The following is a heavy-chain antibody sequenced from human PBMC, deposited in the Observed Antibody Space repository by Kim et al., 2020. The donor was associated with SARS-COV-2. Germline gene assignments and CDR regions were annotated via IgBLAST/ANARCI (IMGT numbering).Heavy chain of an antibody. V-gene: IGHV4-39*01. D-gene: IGHD6-13*01. CDR1: GGSISSSSYY. J-gene: IGHJ6*02. Sequence: SETLSLTCTVSGGSISSSSYYWGWIRQPPGKGLEWIGSIYYSGSTYYNPSLKSRVTISVDTSKNQFSLKLSSVTAADTAVYYCARRGIAAAGRYYGMDVWGQGTTVTVSS. CDR3: ARRGIAAAGRYYGMDV. CDR2: IYYSGST.